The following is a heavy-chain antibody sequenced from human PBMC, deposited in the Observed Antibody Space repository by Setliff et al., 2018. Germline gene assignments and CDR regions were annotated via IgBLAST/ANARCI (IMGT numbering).Heavy chain of an antibody. CDR1: GYTFTSYD. CDR2: MNPNSGNT. Sequence: ASVKVSCKASGYTFTSYDINWVRQATGQGLEWMGWMNPNSGNTGYAQKFQGRVTMTRNTSISTAYMELSSLRSEDTAVYYCERVGPEMATIKGAFDIWGQGTMVTVSS. J-gene: IGHJ3*02. CDR3: ERVGPEMATIKGAFDI. V-gene: IGHV1-8*01. D-gene: IGHD5-12*01.